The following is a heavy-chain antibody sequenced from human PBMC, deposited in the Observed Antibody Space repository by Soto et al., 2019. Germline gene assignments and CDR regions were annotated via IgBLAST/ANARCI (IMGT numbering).Heavy chain of an antibody. CDR3: ARSRVLAAAAPGAY. Sequence: ASVKVSCKASGYTFTSYGIIWVRQAPGQGLEWMGWISAYNGNTNYAQKLQGRVTMTTDTSTSTAYMELRSLRSDDTAVYYCARSRVLAAAAPGAYWGQGTLVTVSS. J-gene: IGHJ4*02. D-gene: IGHD6-13*01. CDR1: GYTFTSYG. CDR2: ISAYNGNT. V-gene: IGHV1-18*01.